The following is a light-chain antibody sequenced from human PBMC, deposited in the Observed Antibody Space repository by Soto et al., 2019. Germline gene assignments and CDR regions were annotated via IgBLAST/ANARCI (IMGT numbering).Light chain of an antibody. Sequence: EIVMTQSPATLSVSPGERATLSCRANQSVSNNLAWYQQKPGQTPRLLIYGASTRATGIPVRFSGSGSGTEFTLTISSLQSEDFAVYYCQQYNNWPPVTFGQGTKLEIK. CDR2: GAS. V-gene: IGKV3-15*01. J-gene: IGKJ2*01. CDR3: QQYNNWPPVT. CDR1: QSVSNN.